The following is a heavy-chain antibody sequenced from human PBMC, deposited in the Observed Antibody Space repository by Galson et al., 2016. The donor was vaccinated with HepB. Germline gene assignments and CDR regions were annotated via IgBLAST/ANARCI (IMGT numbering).Heavy chain of an antibody. J-gene: IGHJ6*02. Sequence: SVKVSCKASGYTFANHGISWVRQAPGQEPQWMGGISASNGKTNYAQKVQDRVTLTTDTSTNTAYMILRRLKSDDTAVYYCARTNRRYIRGVICYHVTDVGGQGTPVTVSS. V-gene: IGHV1-18*01. CDR2: ISASNGKT. D-gene: IGHD3-10*01. CDR3: ARTNRRYIRGVICYHVTDV. CDR1: GYTFANHG.